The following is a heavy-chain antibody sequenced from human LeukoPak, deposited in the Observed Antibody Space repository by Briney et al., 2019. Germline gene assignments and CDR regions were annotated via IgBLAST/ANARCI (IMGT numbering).Heavy chain of an antibody. J-gene: IGHJ4*02. CDR2: IYHSGST. V-gene: IGHV4-38-2*01. CDR1: GFSISSGSY. CDR3: ARRSTSRGLDY. D-gene: IGHD2-2*01. Sequence: SETLSLTCAVSGFSISSGSYWGWIRQPPGKGLEWIGSIYHSGSTYYSPSLKSRVTTSVDTSKNQFSLKVSSVTAADTAVYYCARRSTSRGLDYWGQGTLVSVSS.